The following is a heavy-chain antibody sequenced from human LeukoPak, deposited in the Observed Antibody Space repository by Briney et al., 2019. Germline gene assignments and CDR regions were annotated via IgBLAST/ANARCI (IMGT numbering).Heavy chain of an antibody. CDR2: IYYSGST. CDR1: GGSISSYY. CDR3: ARGLYCSGGSCFYDY. Sequence: PSETLSLTCTVSGGSISSYYWSWIRQPPGKGLEWIGYIYYSGSTNYNPPLKSRVTISVDTSKNQFSLKLSSVTAADTAVYYCARGLYCSGGSCFYDYWGQGTLVTVSS. V-gene: IGHV4-59*01. D-gene: IGHD2-15*01. J-gene: IGHJ4*02.